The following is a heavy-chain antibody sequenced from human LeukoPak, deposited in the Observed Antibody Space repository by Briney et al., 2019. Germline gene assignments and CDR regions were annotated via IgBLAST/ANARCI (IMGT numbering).Heavy chain of an antibody. V-gene: IGHV3-30*04. CDR2: ISYDGSNK. J-gene: IGHJ4*02. CDR3: ARDLSHYYGSGSYYKGAPYFDY. D-gene: IGHD3-10*01. Sequence: TGGSLRLSCAASGFTFSSYAMHWVRQAPGKGLEWVAVISYDGSNKYYADSVKGRFTISRDNSKNTLYLRMNSLRAEDTAVYYCARDLSHYYGSGSYYKGAPYFDYWGQGTLVTVSS. CDR1: GFTFSSYA.